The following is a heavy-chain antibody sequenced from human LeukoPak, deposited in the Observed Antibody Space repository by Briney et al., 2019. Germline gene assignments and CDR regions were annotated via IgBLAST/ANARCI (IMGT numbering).Heavy chain of an antibody. CDR1: GDSITRGYY. CDR3: ARVPLDDSGAYLDLDY. J-gene: IGHJ4*02. V-gene: IGHV4-38-2*02. CDR2: IYHSGNT. D-gene: IGHD3-22*01. Sequence: SETLSLTCTVSGDSITRGYYWGWIRQSPGKGLEWIGSIYHSGNTYYNPSLKSRVSISVDTSRNQFSLNLRSVTAADTAVYYCARVPLDDSGAYLDLDYWGQGTLVTVSS.